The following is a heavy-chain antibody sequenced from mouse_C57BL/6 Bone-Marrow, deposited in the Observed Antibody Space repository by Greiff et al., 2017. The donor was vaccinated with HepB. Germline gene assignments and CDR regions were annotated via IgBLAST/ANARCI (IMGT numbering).Heavy chain of an antibody. CDR2: IWSGGST. D-gene: IGHD5-2*01. Sequence: VQLQQSGPGLVQPSQSLSITCTVSGFSLTSYGVHWVRQSPGKGLEWLGVIWSGGSTDYNAAFISRLSISKDNSTSQVFFKMNSLQADDTAIYYEARNSCEYGAGLAYGDQGTVVTVTA. J-gene: IGHJ3*01. CDR1: GFSLTSYG. V-gene: IGHV2-2*01. CDR3: ARNSCEYGAGLAY.